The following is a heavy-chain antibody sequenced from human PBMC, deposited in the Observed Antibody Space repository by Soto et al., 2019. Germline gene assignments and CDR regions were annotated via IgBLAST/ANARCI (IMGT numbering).Heavy chain of an antibody. CDR2: ISSSSSTI. D-gene: IGHD3-22*01. CDR1: GFTFSSYS. Sequence: GGSLRLSCAASGFTFSSYSMNWVRQAPGKGLEWVSYISSSSSTIYYADSVKGRFTISRDNAKNSLYVQMNSLRDEDTAVYYCAKLTTAFYYYYYYGMDVWGQGTTVTVSS. J-gene: IGHJ6*02. CDR3: AKLTTAFYYYYYYGMDV. V-gene: IGHV3-48*02.